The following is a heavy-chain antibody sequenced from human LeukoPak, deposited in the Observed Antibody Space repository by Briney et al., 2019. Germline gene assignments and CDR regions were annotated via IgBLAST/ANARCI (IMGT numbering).Heavy chain of an antibody. D-gene: IGHD2-21*02. Sequence: ASVKVPCKASGYTFTGYYVHWVRQAPGQGLEWMGRINPNSGDTNYAQKFQGRVTMTRDTSISTAYMELSRLRSDDTAVYYCARDYCGGDCFPDYWGQGTLVTVSS. CDR1: GYTFTGYY. CDR2: INPNSGDT. V-gene: IGHV1-2*06. CDR3: ARDYCGGDCFPDY. J-gene: IGHJ4*02.